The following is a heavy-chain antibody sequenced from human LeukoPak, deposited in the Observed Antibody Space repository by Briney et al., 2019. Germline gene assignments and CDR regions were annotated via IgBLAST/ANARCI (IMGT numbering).Heavy chain of an antibody. Sequence: PGGSLRLSCAASGFTLSNFGMHWVRQAPGKGLEWVAFIRYDGSNKYYADSVKGRFTISRDNSRNTLYLQMNSLRADDTARYYCAKDFVYGSRFPRPLDYWGQGTLVTVSS. CDR3: AKDFVYGSRFPRPLDY. J-gene: IGHJ4*02. V-gene: IGHV3-30*02. CDR1: GFTLSNFG. CDR2: IRYDGSNK. D-gene: IGHD1-26*01.